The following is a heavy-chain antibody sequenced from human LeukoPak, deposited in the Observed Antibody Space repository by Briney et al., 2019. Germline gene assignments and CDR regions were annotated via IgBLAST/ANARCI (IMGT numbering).Heavy chain of an antibody. CDR1: GYTLTELS. Sequence: ASVKVSCKVSGYTLTELSMHWVRQAPGKGLEWMGGFDPEDGETIYAQKFQGRVTMAEDTSTDTAYMELSSLRSEDTAVYYCAALDMITFGGVIVRSWFDPRGQGTLVTVSS. D-gene: IGHD3-16*02. J-gene: IGHJ5*02. V-gene: IGHV1-24*01. CDR2: FDPEDGET. CDR3: AALDMITFGGVIVRSWFDP.